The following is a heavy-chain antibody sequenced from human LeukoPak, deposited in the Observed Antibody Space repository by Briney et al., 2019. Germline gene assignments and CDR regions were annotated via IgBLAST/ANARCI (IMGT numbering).Heavy chain of an antibody. CDR2: INHSGST. V-gene: IGHV4-34*01. CDR3: ARQVATKREWAFDI. CDR1: GGSFSGYY. D-gene: IGHD5-12*01. J-gene: IGHJ3*02. Sequence: SETLSLTCAVYGGSFSGYYWSWIRQPPGKGLEWIGEINHSGSTNYNPSLKSRVTMSVDTSNNQFSLVLNSVIAADTAVYYCARQVATKREWAFDIWGQGTLVTVSS.